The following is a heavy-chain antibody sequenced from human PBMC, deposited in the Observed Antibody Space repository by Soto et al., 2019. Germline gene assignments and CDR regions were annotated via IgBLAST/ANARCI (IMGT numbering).Heavy chain of an antibody. V-gene: IGHV3-53*01. D-gene: IGHD6-13*01. CDR1: GFTVSSNC. J-gene: IGHJ6*02. CDR3: GRGVVGTSYYFYGMDV. CDR2: IYSGGST. Sequence: GSLRLSCAASGFTVSSNCMSWVRQAPGKGLEWVSVIYSGGSTYYADSVKGRFTISRDNSKNTLYLQMNSLRAEDTAVYYCGRGVVGTSYYFYGMDVWGQGTTVTVSS.